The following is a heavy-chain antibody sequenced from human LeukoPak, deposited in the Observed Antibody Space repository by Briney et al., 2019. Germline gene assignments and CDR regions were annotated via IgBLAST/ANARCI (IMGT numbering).Heavy chain of an antibody. CDR3: AKRSGYDFWSGFDP. D-gene: IGHD3-3*01. V-gene: IGHV3-23*01. CDR2: ISGSGGST. CDR1: GFTFSSSA. Sequence: GGSLRLSCAASGFTFSSSAMGWVRQAPGKGLEWVSGISGSGGSTSYADSVKGRFTVSRDNSKNTLYLQMSSLRAEDTALYYCAKRSGYDFWSGFDPWGQGTLVIVSS. J-gene: IGHJ5*02.